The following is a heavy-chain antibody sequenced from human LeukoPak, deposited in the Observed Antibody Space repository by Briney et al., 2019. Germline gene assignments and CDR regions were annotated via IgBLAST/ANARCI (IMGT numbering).Heavy chain of an antibody. V-gene: IGHV3-23*01. CDR3: AKDRLGAILYFDS. CDR2: LSGSADRT. Sequence: GGSLRLSCAGSGLSFSNYGMSWVRQAQAKGLEWVSALSGSADRTYYADSVKGRFTISRDNSKNTLFLHINSLRADDTAVYYCAKDRLGAILYFDSWGQGTLVTVSS. CDR1: GLSFSNYG. D-gene: IGHD1-26*01. J-gene: IGHJ4*02.